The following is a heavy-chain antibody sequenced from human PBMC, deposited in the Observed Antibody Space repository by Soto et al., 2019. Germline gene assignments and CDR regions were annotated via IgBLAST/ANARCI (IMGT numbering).Heavy chain of an antibody. J-gene: IGHJ4*02. CDR2: INHSGSA. D-gene: IGHD6-13*01. CDR1: GGSFIDYS. CDR3: ATSYGNAWYTY. Sequence: SETLYLTCAVYGGSFIDYSWGWIRQSPGTGLEWIGEINHSGSANYNPSLKSRVTISVDTSKNQFSLKLYSVTAADAAVYYCATSYGNAWYTYWGQGTQVTVSS. V-gene: IGHV4-34*01.